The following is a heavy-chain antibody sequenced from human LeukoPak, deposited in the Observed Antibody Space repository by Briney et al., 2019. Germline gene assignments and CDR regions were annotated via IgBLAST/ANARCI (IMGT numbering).Heavy chain of an antibody. D-gene: IGHD3-3*01. CDR2: VNPNSGNT. CDR1: GYTFTSYD. CDR3: ARGFTYDFWSGNWFDP. J-gene: IGHJ5*02. V-gene: IGHV1-8*01. Sequence: ASVKVSCKASGYTFTSYDINWVRQATGQGLEWMGWVNPNSGNTGYAQKFQGRVTMTRNTSISTAYMELSSLRSEDTAVYYCARGFTYDFWSGNWFDPWGQGTLVTVSS.